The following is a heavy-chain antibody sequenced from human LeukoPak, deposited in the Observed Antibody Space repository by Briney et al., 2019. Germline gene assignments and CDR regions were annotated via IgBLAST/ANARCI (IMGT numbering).Heavy chain of an antibody. V-gene: IGHV3-48*02. J-gene: IGHJ4*02. CDR2: ISATSSAI. CDR3: ARVSFDY. CDR1: GFTFNTYI. Sequence: PGGSLRLSCAASGFTFNTYIVNWVRPAPGKGLEWISYISATSSAIHYADSVKGRFTISRDNAQNSLYLQMNSLRDEDTAVYYCARVSFDYWGQGSLVTVSS.